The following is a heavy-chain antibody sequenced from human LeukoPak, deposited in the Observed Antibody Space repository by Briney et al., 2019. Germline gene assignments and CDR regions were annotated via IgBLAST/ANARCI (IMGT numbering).Heavy chain of an antibody. CDR2: IYTRGST. D-gene: IGHD3-9*01. J-gene: IGHJ4*02. CDR1: GGSISSGSYY. CDR3: AREFSDILTGYGPGVGEQDNDY. V-gene: IGHV4-61*02. Sequence: PSETLSLTCTVSGGSISSGSYYWSWIRQPAGKGLEWIGRIYTRGSTNYNPSLKSRVTISVDTSKNQFSLKLSSVTAADTAVYYCAREFSDILTGYGPGVGEQDNDYWGQGTLVTVSS.